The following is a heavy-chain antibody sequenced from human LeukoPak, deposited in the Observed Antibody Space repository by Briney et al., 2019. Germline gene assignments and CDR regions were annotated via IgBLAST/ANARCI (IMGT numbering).Heavy chain of an antibody. CDR3: TRGRNSAFDY. CDR1: GDSVSSNGVA. CDR2: IYYGSKWSN. V-gene: IGHV6-1*01. J-gene: IGHJ4*02. Sequence: SQTLSLTCVISGDSVSSNGVAWNWVRQSPSRGLEWLGRIYYGSKWSNDYALSVKSRITINPDTSKNQFSLQLNSVTPEDTAVYYCTRGRNSAFDYWGQGTLVTVSS. D-gene: IGHD1-14*01.